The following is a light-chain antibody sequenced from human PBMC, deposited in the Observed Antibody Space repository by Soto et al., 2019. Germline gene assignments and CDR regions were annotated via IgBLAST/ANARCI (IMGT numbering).Light chain of an antibody. J-gene: IGKJ4*01. CDR3: QQSYSVPLT. CDR2: TAS. V-gene: IGKV1-39*01. CDR1: QNINNY. Sequence: DIQMTQSPSSLSASVGDRVTITCRASQNINNYLNWYPQKSGEAPKLLIYTASSLQSGVPARVSGSGSGTEFILTISSLPTDEFATYYGQQSYSVPLTFGGGTNVDIK.